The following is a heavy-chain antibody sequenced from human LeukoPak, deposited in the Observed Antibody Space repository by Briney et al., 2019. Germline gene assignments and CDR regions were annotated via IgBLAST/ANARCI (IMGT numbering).Heavy chain of an antibody. Sequence: GGSLRLSCAASGFTVSRNYMNWVRQAPGKGLEWVSVIYSGGSTYYADSVKGRFTISRDNSKDTLYLQMSSLRAEDTAVYYCARGYAFDIWGQGTMVTASS. CDR3: ARGYAFDI. CDR2: IYSGGST. V-gene: IGHV3-53*01. J-gene: IGHJ3*02. CDR1: GFTVSRNY.